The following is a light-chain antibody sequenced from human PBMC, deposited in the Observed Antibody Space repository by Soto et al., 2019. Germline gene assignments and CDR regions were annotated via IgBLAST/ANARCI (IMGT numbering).Light chain of an antibody. J-gene: IGKJ4*01. CDR3: QKYNSAPLT. CDR2: GAS. Sequence: DIQMTQSPSSLSASVGDRVTITCRASQGISNYLAWFQQKPGQVPKLLIYGASTLQSGVPSRFSGSGSGTDFTLTISRLETEEVATYYCQKYNSAPLTFGGGTKVEIK. V-gene: IGKV1-27*01. CDR1: QGISNY.